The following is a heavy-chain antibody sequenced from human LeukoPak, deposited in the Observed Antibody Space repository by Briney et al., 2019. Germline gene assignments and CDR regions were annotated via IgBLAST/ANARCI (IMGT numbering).Heavy chain of an antibody. Sequence: ASVNVSCKASVYTFTNYDIHWVRQAPGKGLEWMGIIHPSCGSTSYAQNFQGRLTMTRDTSTTTVYLELNSLRSEDTAVYYCARGGLEMATIYFDYWGQGTLVTVSS. V-gene: IGHV1-46*01. CDR1: VYTFTNYD. D-gene: IGHD5-24*01. J-gene: IGHJ4*02. CDR3: ARGGLEMATIYFDY. CDR2: IHPSCGST.